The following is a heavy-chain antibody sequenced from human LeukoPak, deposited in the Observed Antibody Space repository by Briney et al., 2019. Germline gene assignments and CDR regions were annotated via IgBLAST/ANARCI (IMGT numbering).Heavy chain of an antibody. CDR3: AKDQRNSIWYTVRYFQH. J-gene: IGHJ1*01. CDR1: GFTFSSYG. D-gene: IGHD6-13*01. Sequence: PGGSLRLSCAASGFTFSSYGMHWVRQAPGKGLEWVAFIRYDGSNKYYADSVKGRFTISRDNSKNTLYLQMNSLRAEDTAVYYCAKDQRNSIWYTVRYFQHWGQGTLVTVSS. CDR2: IRYDGSNK. V-gene: IGHV3-30*02.